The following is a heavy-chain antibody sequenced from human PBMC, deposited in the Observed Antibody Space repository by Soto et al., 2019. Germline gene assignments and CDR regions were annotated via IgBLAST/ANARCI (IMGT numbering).Heavy chain of an antibody. V-gene: IGHV3-30-3*01. J-gene: IGHJ3*02. CDR3: ARDGGATTDDGFDI. CDR1: VFTFSSYT. D-gene: IGHD1-26*01. CDR2: ISYDGSNK. Sequence: QVQLVESGGGVVQPGRSLRLSCAASVFTFSSYTMHWVRQAPGKGLEWVAVISYDGSNKYYADSVKGRFTISRDNSKNTLYLQMNSLRAEDTAVYYCARDGGATTDDGFDIWGQGTMVTVSS.